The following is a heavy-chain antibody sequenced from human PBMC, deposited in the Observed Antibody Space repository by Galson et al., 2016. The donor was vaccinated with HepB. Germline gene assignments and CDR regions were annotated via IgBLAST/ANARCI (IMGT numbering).Heavy chain of an antibody. V-gene: IGHV3-74*01. D-gene: IGHD5-24*01. Sequence: SLRLSCAASGFTFSTYWMHWVRQAPGKGLVWVSRIRGDGYDTIYAGSVKGRFTISRDNAKRTLYLQMNSLRAEDTAVYYCVRDGGGYNFDSWGQGTLVTVSS. CDR3: VRDGGGYNFDS. CDR1: GFTFSTYW. CDR2: IRGDGYDT. J-gene: IGHJ4*02.